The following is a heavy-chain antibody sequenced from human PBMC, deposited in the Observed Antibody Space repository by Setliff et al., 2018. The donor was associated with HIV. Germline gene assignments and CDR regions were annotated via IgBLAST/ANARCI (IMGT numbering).Heavy chain of an antibody. J-gene: IGHJ6*02. Sequence: ASVKVSCKTSGYTFTNFGTSWVRQAPGHGLEWMGWISPNFGHTNYAQNFHGRITLTVDTSTSRAYMELRSLRSDDTAVYFCARLGSGWSDSYYYAMDVWGQGTTVTVSS. D-gene: IGHD6-19*01. CDR2: ISPNFGHT. V-gene: IGHV1-18*01. CDR3: ARLGSGWSDSYYYAMDV. CDR1: GYTFTNFG.